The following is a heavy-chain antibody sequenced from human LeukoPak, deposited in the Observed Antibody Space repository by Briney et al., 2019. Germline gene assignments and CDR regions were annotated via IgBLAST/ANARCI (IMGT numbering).Heavy chain of an antibody. CDR3: AVNLAYCGGDCYPFDAFDI. CDR2: INPNRGGT. Sequence: GASVKVSCKASGYTFTDYYMLWVRQAAGQGVEWMGWINPNRGGTHYAQKFQGRVTMTRDTSISTAYMELSRLRSDDTAVYYCAVNLAYCGGDCYPFDAFDIWGQGTKVTVSS. D-gene: IGHD2-21*02. V-gene: IGHV1-2*02. CDR1: GYTFTDYY. J-gene: IGHJ3*02.